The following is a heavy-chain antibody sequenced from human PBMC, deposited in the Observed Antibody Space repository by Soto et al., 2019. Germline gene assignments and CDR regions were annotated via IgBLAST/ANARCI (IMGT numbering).Heavy chain of an antibody. CDR1: GFTFSSYA. J-gene: IGHJ4*02. Sequence: EVQLLESGGGLVQPGGSLRLSCAASGFTFSSYAMSWVRQAPGKGLEWVSAISGSGGSTYYADSVKGRFTISRDNSKNTLYLQNNSLTAEETAVYYCAKVGYLSGSCYSGWGQGTLVTVSS. CDR2: ISGSGGST. D-gene: IGHD2-15*01. CDR3: AKVGYLSGSCYSG. V-gene: IGHV3-23*01.